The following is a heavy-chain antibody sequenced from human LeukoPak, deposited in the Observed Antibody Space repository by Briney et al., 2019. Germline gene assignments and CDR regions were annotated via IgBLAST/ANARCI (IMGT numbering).Heavy chain of an antibody. J-gene: IGHJ3*02. CDR2: IYYSGST. CDR1: GGSFSGYY. V-gene: IGHV4-59*01. D-gene: IGHD3-22*01. CDR3: ARDNGYYYDSSGDAFDI. Sequence: SETLSLTCAVYGGSFSGYYWSWIRQPPGKGLEWIGYIYYSGSTNYNPSLKSRVTISVDTSKNQFSLKLSSVTAADTAVYYCARDNGYYYDSSGDAFDIWGQGTMVTVSS.